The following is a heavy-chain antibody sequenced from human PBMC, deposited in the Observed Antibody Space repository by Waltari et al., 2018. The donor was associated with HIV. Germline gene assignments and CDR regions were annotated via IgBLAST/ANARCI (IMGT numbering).Heavy chain of an antibody. CDR2: INPNSGVT. V-gene: IGHV1-2*02. J-gene: IGHJ6*02. CDR1: GYTFTGYY. Sequence: QVQLVQSGAEVKKPGASVKVSCKASGYTFTGYYMHWVRQAPGQGLEWMGWINPNSGVTKYAQKFQGRVTMTRDTSISTAYMELSRLRSDDTAGYYCARDRARTTDYYYYGMDVWGQGTTVTVSS. D-gene: IGHD1-7*01. CDR3: ARDRARTTDYYYYGMDV.